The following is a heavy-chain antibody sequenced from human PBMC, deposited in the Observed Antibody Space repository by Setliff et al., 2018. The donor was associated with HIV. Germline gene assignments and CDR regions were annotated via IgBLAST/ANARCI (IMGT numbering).Heavy chain of an antibody. J-gene: IGHJ3*02. D-gene: IGHD3-3*01. CDR1: GGSISSGGYY. CDR2: IYSSGRT. V-gene: IGHV4-31*03. CDR3: ARMPQYYAFWSGYYKSDFDI. Sequence: PSETLSLTCTVSGGSISSGGYYWSWIRQRPGKGLEWIGYIYSSGRTYYNPSLKSRVTISIDTSKNHFSLKLTSVTAADTAVYYCARMPQYYAFWSGYYKSDFDIWGQGTMVTVS.